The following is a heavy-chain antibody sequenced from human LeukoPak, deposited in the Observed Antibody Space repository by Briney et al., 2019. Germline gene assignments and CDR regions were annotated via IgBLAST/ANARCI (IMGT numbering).Heavy chain of an antibody. CDR1: GYTFTGYY. J-gene: IGHJ2*01. D-gene: IGHD2-21*02. CDR3: ARDPPTEGWDFDL. Sequence: ASVTVSCKASGYTFTGYYMHWVRQAPGQGLEWMGWINVNNGDTRYAQKFQGRVTVTRDTSISTAYMEVSRLTSDDTAVYYCARDPPTEGWDFDLWGRGTLVTVSS. CDR2: INVNNGDT. V-gene: IGHV1-2*02.